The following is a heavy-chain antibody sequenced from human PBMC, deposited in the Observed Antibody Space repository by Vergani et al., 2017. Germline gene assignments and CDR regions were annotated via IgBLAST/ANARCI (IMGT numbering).Heavy chain of an antibody. D-gene: IGHD3-10*01. V-gene: IGHV3-21*01. J-gene: IGHJ6*02. Sequence: EVQLVESGGGLVKPGGSLRLSCAASGFTFSSYSMNWVRQAPGKGLEWVSSISSSSSYIYYADSVKGRFTIARDNAKNSLYLQMNSLRAEDTAVYYCARFPYGLDDYYGMDVWGQGTTVTVSS. CDR2: ISSSSSYI. CDR1: GFTFSSYS. CDR3: ARFPYGLDDYYGMDV.